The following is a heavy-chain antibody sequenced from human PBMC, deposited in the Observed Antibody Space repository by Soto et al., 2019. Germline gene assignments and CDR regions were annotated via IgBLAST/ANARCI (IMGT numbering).Heavy chain of an antibody. CDR3: ASLVVTAHNWFDP. CDR1: GGSISSGDYY. CDR2: IYYSGST. D-gene: IGHD2-21*02. J-gene: IGHJ5*02. Sequence: SETLSLTCTVSGGSISSGDYYWSWIRQPPGKGPEWIGYIYYSGSTYYNPSLKSRVTISVDTSKNQFSLKLSSVTAADTAVYYCASLVVTAHNWFDPWGQGPLVTVAS. V-gene: IGHV4-30-4*01.